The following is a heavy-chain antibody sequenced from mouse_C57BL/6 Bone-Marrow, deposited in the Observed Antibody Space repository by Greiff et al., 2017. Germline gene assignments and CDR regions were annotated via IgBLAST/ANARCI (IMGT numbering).Heavy chain of an antibody. CDR2: ISYSGST. Sequence: EVQLQQSGPGMVKPSQSLSLPCTVPGYSITSGYDWHWIRHFPGNKLEWMGYISYSGSTNYNPSLKSRISITHDTSKNHFFLKLNSVTTEDTATYYCARGGYYVDFDYWGQGTTLTGSS. CDR1: GYSITSGYD. CDR3: ARGGYYVDFDY. D-gene: IGHD2-3*01. V-gene: IGHV3-1*01. J-gene: IGHJ2*01.